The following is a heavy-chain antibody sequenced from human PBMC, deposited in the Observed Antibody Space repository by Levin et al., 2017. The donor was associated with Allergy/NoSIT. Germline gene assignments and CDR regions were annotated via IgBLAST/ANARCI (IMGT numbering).Heavy chain of an antibody. V-gene: IGHV3-72*01. Sequence: GESLKISCAASGFTFSDHYMDWVRQAPGKGLEWVGRTRNKANSYTTEYAASVKGRFTISRDDSKNSLYLQMNSLKTEDTAVYYCARDTSYSSSWDYFDYWGQGTLVTVSS. CDR2: TRNKANSYTT. D-gene: IGHD6-6*01. CDR1: GFTFSDHY. CDR3: ARDTSYSSSWDYFDY. J-gene: IGHJ4*02.